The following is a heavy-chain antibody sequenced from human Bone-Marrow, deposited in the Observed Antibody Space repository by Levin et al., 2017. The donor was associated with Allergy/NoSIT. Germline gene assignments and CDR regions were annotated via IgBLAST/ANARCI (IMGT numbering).Heavy chain of an antibody. CDR3: AREDGYVFDY. CDR2: ISYRGST. J-gene: IGHJ4*02. V-gene: IGHV4-31*03. CDR1: GGSITSGGYH. D-gene: IGHD5-24*01. Sequence: MSSETLSLTCTVSGGSITSGGYHWSWIRQHPGTDLEWIGYISYRGSTYYNPSLKSRVTLSIDTSKTQFSLKLNSLTAADTAVYFCAREDGYVFDYWGQGTLVTVSS.